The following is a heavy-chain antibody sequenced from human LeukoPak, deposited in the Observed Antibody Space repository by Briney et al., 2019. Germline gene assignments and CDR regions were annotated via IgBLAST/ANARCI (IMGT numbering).Heavy chain of an antibody. Sequence: ASVKVSCKASGYTFTGYYMHWVRQAPGQGLEWMGWINPNSDGTNYAQKFQGRVTMTRDTSISTAYMELSRLRSDDTAVYYCARASGAVAGTGEIDYWGQGTLVTVSS. CDR1: GYTFTGYY. V-gene: IGHV1-2*02. CDR2: INPNSDGT. D-gene: IGHD6-19*01. CDR3: ARASGAVAGTGEIDY. J-gene: IGHJ4*02.